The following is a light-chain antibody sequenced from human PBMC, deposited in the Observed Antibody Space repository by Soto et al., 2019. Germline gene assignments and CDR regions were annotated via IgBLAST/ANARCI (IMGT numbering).Light chain of an antibody. CDR2: DVS. CDR3: QQYNKWPLT. Sequence: EIMMTQSPGTLSSSPGERATLSCRASQSVSSNLAWYQQKPGQAPRLLLYDVSTRATGIPARFSGSGSGTEFTLTISSLQSEDFAVYYCQQYNKWPLTFGQGTKVEIK. V-gene: IGKV3-15*01. CDR1: QSVSSN. J-gene: IGKJ1*01.